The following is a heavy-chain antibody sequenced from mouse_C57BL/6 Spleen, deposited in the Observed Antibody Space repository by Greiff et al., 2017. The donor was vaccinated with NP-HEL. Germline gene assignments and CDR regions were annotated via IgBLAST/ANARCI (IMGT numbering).Heavy chain of an antibody. CDR3: ARNWDDAY. J-gene: IGHJ3*01. Sequence: QVQLQQSGAELARPGASVKLPCKASGYTFTSYGISWVKQRTGQGLEWIGEIYPRSGNTYYNEKFKGKATLTADKSSSTAYMELRSLTSEDSAVYFCARNWDDAYWGQGTLVTVSA. V-gene: IGHV1-81*01. CDR2: IYPRSGNT. D-gene: IGHD4-1*01. CDR1: GYTFTSYG.